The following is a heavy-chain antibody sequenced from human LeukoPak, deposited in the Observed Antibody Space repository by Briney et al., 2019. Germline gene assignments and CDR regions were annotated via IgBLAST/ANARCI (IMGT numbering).Heavy chain of an antibody. CDR1: GFAFSTYA. Sequence: GGSLGLSCAASGFAFSTYAMNWVRQAPGKGLEWVSGVSGSGAKTYYADSVKGRFTISRDNSHNTVYLQMSGLRAEDTAVYYCAKDGLPVGDYYYYIDVWGKGATVAVSS. V-gene: IGHV3-23*01. J-gene: IGHJ6*03. CDR2: VSGSGAKT. CDR3: AKDGLPVGDYYYYIDV. D-gene: IGHD1-26*01.